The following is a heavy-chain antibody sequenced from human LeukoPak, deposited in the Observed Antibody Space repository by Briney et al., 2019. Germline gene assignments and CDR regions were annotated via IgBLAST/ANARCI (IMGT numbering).Heavy chain of an antibody. Sequence: SETLSLTCTVSGVSISSGGYYWSWIRQHPGKGLEWIGYIYYSGSTNYNPSLKSRVTISVDTSKNQFSLKLSSVTAADTAVYYCASTPYDSSGYGAEYFQHWGQGTLVTVS. D-gene: IGHD3-22*01. CDR2: IYYSGST. CDR1: GVSISSGGYY. J-gene: IGHJ1*01. CDR3: ASTPYDSSGYGAEYFQH. V-gene: IGHV4-61*08.